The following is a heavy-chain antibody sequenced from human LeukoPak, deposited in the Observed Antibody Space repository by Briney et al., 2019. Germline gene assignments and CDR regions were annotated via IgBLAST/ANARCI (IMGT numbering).Heavy chain of an antibody. Sequence: GGSLRLSCAASGFTFSSYGMHWVRQAPGKGLEWVAVIWYDGSNKYYADSVKGRFTISRGNSKNTLYLQMNSLRAEDTAVYYCARDSSGWYSYYYGMDVWGQGTTVTVSS. CDR2: IWYDGSNK. CDR3: ARDSSGWYSYYYGMDV. V-gene: IGHV3-33*01. CDR1: GFTFSSYG. J-gene: IGHJ6*02. D-gene: IGHD6-19*01.